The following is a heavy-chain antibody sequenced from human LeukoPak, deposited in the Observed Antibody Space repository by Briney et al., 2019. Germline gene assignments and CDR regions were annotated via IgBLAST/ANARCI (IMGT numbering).Heavy chain of an antibody. J-gene: IGHJ6*02. Sequence: SETLSLTCAVYGGSFSGYYWSWIRQPPGKGLEWIGEINHSGSTNYNPSLKSRVTISVDTSKNQLSLKLSSVTAADTAVYYCARRGEQWLVPRYNYGMDVWGQGTTVTVSS. D-gene: IGHD6-19*01. CDR3: ARRGEQWLVPRYNYGMDV. CDR1: GGSFSGYY. V-gene: IGHV4-34*01. CDR2: INHSGST.